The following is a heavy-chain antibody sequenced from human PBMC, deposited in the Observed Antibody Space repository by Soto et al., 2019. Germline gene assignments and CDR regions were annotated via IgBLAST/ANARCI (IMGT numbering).Heavy chain of an antibody. CDR3: ARDLSVAEPDY. CDR1: GFTFRSYA. V-gene: IGHV3-30*03. J-gene: IGHJ4*02. Sequence: GGSLRLSCAASGFTFRSYAMHWVRQAPGKGLEWVAVISYDESDKYYADSLKGRFTTSRDNSKNTLYLQMNSLRGEDTAVYYSARDLSVAEPDYWGQGTLVAVSS. CDR2: ISYDESDK.